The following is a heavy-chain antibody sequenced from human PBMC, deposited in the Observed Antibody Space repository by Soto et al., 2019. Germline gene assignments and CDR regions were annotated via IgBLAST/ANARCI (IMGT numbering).Heavy chain of an antibody. J-gene: IGHJ4*02. V-gene: IGHV3-33*01. CDR2: MWYDGSNR. CDR1: GFTFRNYG. D-gene: IGHD6-19*01. Sequence: QVRLVESGGGVVQPGRSLRLSCAASGFTFRNYGMHWVRQAPGKGREWVAVMWYDGSNRYYADSGKGRFTISRDNSTNTLYLQMHSLRAEDTAVYYCPRDPGESSSGWWLDFDDWGQGTLVAVSS. CDR3: PRDPGESSSGWWLDFDD.